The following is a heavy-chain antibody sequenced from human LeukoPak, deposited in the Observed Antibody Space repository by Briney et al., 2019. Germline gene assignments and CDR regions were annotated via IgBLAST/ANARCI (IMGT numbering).Heavy chain of an antibody. CDR1: GFTFSRYA. J-gene: IGHJ4*02. Sequence: GGSLRLSCASSGFTFSRYAMSWVRQAPGKGLDWVSAINCSGGSTYYADSVKGRFTISRDNSKNTLYLQMNSLTAEDAAVYYFAKDEGDSGYSGYDSRPSFDYWGQGTLVSVSS. V-gene: IGHV3-23*01. CDR2: INCSGGST. D-gene: IGHD5-12*01. CDR3: AKDEGDSGYSGYDSRPSFDY.